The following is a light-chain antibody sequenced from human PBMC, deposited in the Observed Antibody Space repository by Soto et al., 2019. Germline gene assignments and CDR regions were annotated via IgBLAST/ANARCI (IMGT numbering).Light chain of an antibody. CDR2: DVS. CDR3: SSYTSSSTRV. V-gene: IGLV2-14*01. Sequence: QSVLTQPASLSGSPGQSITISCTGTSSDVGGYSYVSWYQQYPGKAPKLMIYDVSNRPSGVSNRFSGSKSGNTASLTISGLQAEDEADYYCSSYTSSSTRVFGTGTKVTVL. J-gene: IGLJ1*01. CDR1: SSDVGGYSY.